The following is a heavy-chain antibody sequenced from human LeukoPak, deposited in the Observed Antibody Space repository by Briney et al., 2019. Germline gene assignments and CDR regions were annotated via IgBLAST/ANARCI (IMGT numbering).Heavy chain of an antibody. V-gene: IGHV3-48*03. CDR3: AREQPANGMTTVTTSVGDAFDI. CDR2: ISSSGSTI. D-gene: IGHD4-17*01. J-gene: IGHJ3*02. CDR1: GFTFSSYE. Sequence: GGSLRLSCAASGFTFSSYEMNWVRQAPGKGLEWVSYISSSGSTIYYADSVKGRFTISRDNAKNSLYLQMNSLRAEDTAVYYCAREQPANGMTTVTTSVGDAFDIWGQGTMVTVSS.